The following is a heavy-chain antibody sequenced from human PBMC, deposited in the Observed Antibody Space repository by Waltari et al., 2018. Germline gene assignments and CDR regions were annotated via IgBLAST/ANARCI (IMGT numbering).Heavy chain of an antibody. CDR3: ARDVGAYCGGDCSYAFDI. Sequence: QVQLVQSGAEVKKPGSSVKVSCKASGGTFSSYAISWVRQAPGQGLEWMGGIIPIFGTANYAQKFQGRVTITTDESTSTAYMELSSLRSEDTAVYYCARDVGAYCGGDCSYAFDIWGQGTMVTVSS. V-gene: IGHV1-69*05. D-gene: IGHD2-21*01. J-gene: IGHJ3*02. CDR1: GGTFSSYA. CDR2: IIPIFGTA.